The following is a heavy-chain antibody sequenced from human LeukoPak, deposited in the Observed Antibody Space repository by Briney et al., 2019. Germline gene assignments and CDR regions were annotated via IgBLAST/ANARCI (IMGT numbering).Heavy chain of an antibody. Sequence: GGSLRLSCAASGFIFGDYWMNWVRQAPGKGLEWVANIKQYGSEKYYVDSVRGRFTISRDNSKNTLSLQLSRLRAEDTAIYYCVTEVNGHGDFFAHWAQGIQVTVSS. CDR1: GFIFGDYW. CDR3: VTEVNGHGDFFAH. CDR2: IKQYGSEK. D-gene: IGHD2-8*01. J-gene: IGHJ4*02. V-gene: IGHV3-7*03.